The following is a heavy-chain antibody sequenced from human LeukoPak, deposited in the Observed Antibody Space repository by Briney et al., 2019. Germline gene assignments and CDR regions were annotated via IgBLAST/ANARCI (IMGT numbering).Heavy chain of an antibody. J-gene: IGHJ6*03. CDR3: AREVADYGGYYYYHYMDV. V-gene: IGHV4-4*07. CDR1: GGSISSYY. CDR2: IYTSGSN. D-gene: IGHD4-23*01. Sequence: SETLSLTCTVSGGSISSYYWSWIRQPAGKGLEWIGRIYTSGSNNYNPSLKSRVTMSVDTSKNQFSLKLSSVTAADTAMYYCAREVADYGGYYYYHYMDVWGKGTTVTVSS.